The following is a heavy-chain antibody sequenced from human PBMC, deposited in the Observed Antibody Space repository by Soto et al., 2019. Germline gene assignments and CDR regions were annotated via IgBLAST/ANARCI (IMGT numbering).Heavy chain of an antibody. CDR3: ARAPPTGMAV. CDR2: INPNSGGT. Sequence: ASVKVSWKASGDTFTGYYMHWARQAPGQGLEWMGWINPNSGGTNYAQKLQGRVTMTRDTSISTAYMELSRLRSDDTAVYYCARAPPTGMAVWGQGTTVTVYS. V-gene: IGHV1-2*02. CDR1: GDTFTGYY. J-gene: IGHJ6*02.